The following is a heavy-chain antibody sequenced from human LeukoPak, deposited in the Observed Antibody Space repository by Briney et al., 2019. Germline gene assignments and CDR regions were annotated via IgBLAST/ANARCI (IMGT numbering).Heavy chain of an antibody. Sequence: GGSLRLSCAASGFTVSSNYMSWVRQAPGKGLEWVSVIYSGGSTYYADSVKGRFTISRDNSKNTLYLQMNSLRAEDTAVYYCARKTSGYGDFDYWGQGTQVTVSS. CDR2: IYSGGST. V-gene: IGHV3-66*01. J-gene: IGHJ4*02. CDR3: ARKTSGYGDFDY. CDR1: GFTVSSNY. D-gene: IGHD3-22*01.